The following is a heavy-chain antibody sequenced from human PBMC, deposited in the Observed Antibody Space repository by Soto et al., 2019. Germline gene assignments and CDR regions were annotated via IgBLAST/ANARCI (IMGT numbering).Heavy chain of an antibody. CDR2: IYQSGSA. V-gene: IGHV4-30-2*06. CDR1: GGSITSGGYS. CDR3: ARAFYGVDL. Sequence: SETLSLTCAVSGGSITSGGYSWVWIRHSPGQGLEWIGYIYQSGSAFYSPSLKTRATILVDRSKNQFSLNLTSVTAADAAVYYCARAFYGVDLWGQGTTVTVSS. J-gene: IGHJ6*02.